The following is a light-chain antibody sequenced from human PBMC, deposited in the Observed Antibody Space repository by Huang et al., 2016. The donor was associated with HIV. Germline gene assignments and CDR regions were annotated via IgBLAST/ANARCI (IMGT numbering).Light chain of an antibody. Sequence: GDRVTITCRASQDINSALAWYQQKPGKAPKLLIYDASNLKSGVPSRFSGSGSGIDFTLSISSLQPEDFATYYCQQFNGFSLTFGGGTRVEIK. CDR2: DAS. V-gene: IGKV1-13*02. J-gene: IGKJ4*01. CDR1: QDINSA. CDR3: QQFNGFSLT.